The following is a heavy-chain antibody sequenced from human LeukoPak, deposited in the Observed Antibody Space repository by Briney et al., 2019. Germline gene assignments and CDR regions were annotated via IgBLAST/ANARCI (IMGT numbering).Heavy chain of an antibody. Sequence: GGSLRLSSAASGFTFSNYGMHWVRQAPGKGLEWVAAIQYDGSIEYYADSVKGRFTISRDDSKSTLYLQMNSLRAEDTAVYYSARDSCSSPSCFDYWGQGTLITVSS. D-gene: IGHD2-2*01. CDR2: IQYDGSIE. CDR3: ARDSCSSPSCFDY. V-gene: IGHV3-33*05. CDR1: GFTFSNYG. J-gene: IGHJ4*02.